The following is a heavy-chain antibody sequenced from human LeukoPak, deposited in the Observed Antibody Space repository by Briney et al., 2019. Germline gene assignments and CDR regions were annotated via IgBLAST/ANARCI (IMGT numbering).Heavy chain of an antibody. CDR2: INPNSGGT. V-gene: IGHV1-2*02. CDR1: GYTFTAYY. CDR3: ARKAAVRGKNWFDP. D-gene: IGHD3-10*01. J-gene: IGHJ5*02. Sequence: ASVKVSCKASGYTFTAYYMHWVRQAPGQGLEWMGWINPNSGGTSYAQKFQGRVTMTRNTSISTAYMELSSLRSEDTAVYYCARKAAVRGKNWFDPWGQGTLVTVSS.